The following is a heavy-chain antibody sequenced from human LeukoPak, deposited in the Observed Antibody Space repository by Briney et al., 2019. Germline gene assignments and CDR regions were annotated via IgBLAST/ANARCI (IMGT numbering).Heavy chain of an antibody. Sequence: SVKVSCKASGGTFSSYAISWVRQAPGQGLEWMGRIIPIFGAANYAQKFQGRVTITTDGSTSTAYMELSSLRSEDTAVYYCASYYGDYCLLDYWGQGTLVTVSS. CDR1: GGTFSSYA. CDR2: IIPIFGAA. J-gene: IGHJ4*02. D-gene: IGHD4-17*01. V-gene: IGHV1-69*05. CDR3: ASYYGDYCLLDY.